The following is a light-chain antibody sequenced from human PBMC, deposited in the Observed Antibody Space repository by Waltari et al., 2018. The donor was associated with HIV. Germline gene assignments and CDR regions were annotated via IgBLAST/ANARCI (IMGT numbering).Light chain of an antibody. CDR1: SSNIGAGYD. CDR2: GNS. J-gene: IGLJ3*02. CDR3: QSYDSSLSGWV. Sequence: QSVLTQPPSVSGAPGQRVTISCTGSSSNIGAGYDVHWYQQLPGTAPKLLIYGNSSRPSGVPDRFSGSKSGPSASLAITGLQAEDEADYYCQSYDSSLSGWVFGGGTKLTVL. V-gene: IGLV1-40*01.